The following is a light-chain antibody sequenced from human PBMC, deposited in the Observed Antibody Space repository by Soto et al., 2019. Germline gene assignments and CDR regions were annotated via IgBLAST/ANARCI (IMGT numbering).Light chain of an antibody. V-gene: IGKV3-20*01. CDR2: DAS. CDR3: QQYGSSPKT. Sequence: ETVLTQSPGTLSLSPWETATLSCRASQSVSGRYLAWHQQKPGQAPRLLIYDASTRATGISDRFNGSGSGTDFTLTISRLEPEDFAVYYCQQYGSSPKTFGQGTKVEI. CDR1: QSVSGRY. J-gene: IGKJ1*01.